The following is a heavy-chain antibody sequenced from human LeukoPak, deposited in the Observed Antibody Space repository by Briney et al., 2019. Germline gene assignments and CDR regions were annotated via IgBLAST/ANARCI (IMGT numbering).Heavy chain of an antibody. V-gene: IGHV3-7*01. D-gene: IGHD5-18*01. CDR2: IKQDGSEK. J-gene: IGHJ4*02. CDR1: GFTFSRYS. Sequence: GGSLRLSCAASGFTFSRYSMNWVRQAPGKGLEWVANIKQDGSEKYYVDSVKGRFTISRDNAKNSLYLQMNSLRAEDTAVYYCARDQGVGGYSYGYYFDYWGQGTLVTVSS. CDR3: ARDQGVGGYSYGYYFDY.